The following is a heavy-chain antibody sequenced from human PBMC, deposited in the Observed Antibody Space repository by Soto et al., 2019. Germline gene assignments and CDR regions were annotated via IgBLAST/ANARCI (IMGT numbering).Heavy chain of an antibody. CDR2: IWFDGNKQ. CDR1: GFTFGNYG. V-gene: IGHV3-33*01. Sequence: GGSLRLSCAASGFTFGNYGMHWVRQAPGKGLEWVAVIWFDGNKQHYADSVKGRFTIARDNSKNTLYVQMTSLRAEDTAVYYCARGLQSLFDYWGQGTLVTVSS. J-gene: IGHJ4*02. CDR3: ARGLQSLFDY.